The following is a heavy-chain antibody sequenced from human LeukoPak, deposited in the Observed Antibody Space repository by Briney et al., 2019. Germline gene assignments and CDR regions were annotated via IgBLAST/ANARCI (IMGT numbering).Heavy chain of an antibody. V-gene: IGHV1-2*02. CDR3: ARPYYDSRGYPSGAFDI. D-gene: IGHD3-22*01. CDR2: INPNSGGT. Sequence: GASVKVSCKASGYTFTGYYMHWVRQAPGQGLEWMGWINPNSGGTNYAQKFQGRVTMTRDTSISTAYMELSRLRSDDTAVYYCARPYYDSRGYPSGAFDIWGQGTMVTVSS. CDR1: GYTFTGYY. J-gene: IGHJ3*02.